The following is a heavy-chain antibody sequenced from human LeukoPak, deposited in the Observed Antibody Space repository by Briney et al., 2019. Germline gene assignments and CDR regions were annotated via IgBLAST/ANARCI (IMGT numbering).Heavy chain of an antibody. CDR1: GFTFSSYS. Sequence: PGGSLRLSCAASGFTFSSYSMNWVRQAPGKGLEWVSYITFSSSIIYYADSVKGRFTISRDNAKNSLYLQMNSLRAEDTAVYYCARDVGWGLDYWGQGTLVTVSS. D-gene: IGHD1-26*01. CDR3: ARDVGWGLDY. CDR2: ITFSSSII. V-gene: IGHV3-48*01. J-gene: IGHJ4*02.